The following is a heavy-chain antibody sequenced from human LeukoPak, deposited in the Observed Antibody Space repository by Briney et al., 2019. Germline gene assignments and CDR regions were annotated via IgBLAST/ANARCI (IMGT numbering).Heavy chain of an antibody. V-gene: IGHV3-23*01. CDR2: ISGSGGST. CDR3: AKDRYPGIVGSQEGFDY. Sequence: GGSLRLSCAASGFTFSSYAMSWVRQAPGKGLEWVSAISGSGGSTYYADSVKGRFTISRDNSKNTLYLQMNSLRAEDTAVYYCAKDRYPGIVGSQEGFDYWGQGTLVTVSS. CDR1: GFTFSSYA. D-gene: IGHD1-26*01. J-gene: IGHJ4*02.